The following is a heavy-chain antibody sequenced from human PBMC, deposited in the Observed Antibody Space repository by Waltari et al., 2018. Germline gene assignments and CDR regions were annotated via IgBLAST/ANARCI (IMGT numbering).Heavy chain of an antibody. D-gene: IGHD3-22*01. CDR1: GGTFSSYT. Sequence: QVQLVQSGAEVKKPGSSVKVSCKASGGTFSSYTISWVRQAPGQGLEWMGRIIPILGIANYAQKFQGRVTITADKSTSTAYMELNSLRAEDTAVYYCAKDRADYYDSSGYDYWGQGTLVTVSS. J-gene: IGHJ4*02. CDR3: AKDRADYYDSSGYDY. CDR2: IIPILGIA. V-gene: IGHV1-69*08.